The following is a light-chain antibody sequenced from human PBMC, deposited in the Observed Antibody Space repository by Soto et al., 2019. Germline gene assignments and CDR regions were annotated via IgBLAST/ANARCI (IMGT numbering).Light chain of an antibody. V-gene: IGKV1-33*01. CDR2: DAS. CDR1: QDISNY. CDR3: QQYDNLPLA. Sequence: DIQMTQSPSSLSASVGDRVTITCQASQDISNYLNWYQQKPVKAPKLLIYDASNLETGVPSRFSGSGSGTDFTFTISSLPPEDIATYYCQQYDNLPLAFGQGTRLEIK. J-gene: IGKJ5*01.